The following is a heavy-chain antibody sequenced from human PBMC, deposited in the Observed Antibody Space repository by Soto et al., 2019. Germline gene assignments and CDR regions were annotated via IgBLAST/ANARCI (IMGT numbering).Heavy chain of an antibody. CDR1: GYTFTSYY. J-gene: IGHJ4*02. Sequence: ASVKVSCKASGYTFTSYYMHWVRQAPGQGLEWMGFINPSGGSTRFAQKFQGRVTMTRDTSTSTVYMELSSLRPEDTAVYYCAREHDFLIGYSFDCWGQGTRVTVSS. CDR2: INPSGGST. CDR3: AREHDFLIGYSFDC. V-gene: IGHV1-46*01. D-gene: IGHD3-3*01.